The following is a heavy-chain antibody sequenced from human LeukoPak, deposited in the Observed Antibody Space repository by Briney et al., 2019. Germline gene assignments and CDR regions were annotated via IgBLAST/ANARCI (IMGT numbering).Heavy chain of an antibody. V-gene: IGHV1-69*13. Sequence: GASVKVSCKASGGTFSSYAISWVRQAPGQGLEWMGGIIPIFGTANYAQKFQGRVTITADESTSTAYMELISLRSEDTAVYYCARGGYCSSTSCADAFDIWGQGTMVTVSS. CDR3: ARGGYCSSTSCADAFDI. CDR2: IIPIFGTA. J-gene: IGHJ3*02. D-gene: IGHD2-2*01. CDR1: GGTFSSYA.